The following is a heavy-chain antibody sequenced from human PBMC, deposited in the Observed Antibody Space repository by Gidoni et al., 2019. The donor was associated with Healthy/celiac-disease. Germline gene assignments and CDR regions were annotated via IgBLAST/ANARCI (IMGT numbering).Heavy chain of an antibody. Sequence: EVQLVESGGGLVKPGGSLRLSCAASGFTFSNAWMRWVRQAPGKGLEWVGRIKSKTDGGTTDYAAPVKGRFTISRDDSKNTLYLQMNSLKTEDTAVYYCTTEEMATISLDYWGQGTLVTVSS. V-gene: IGHV3-15*01. D-gene: IGHD5-12*01. J-gene: IGHJ4*02. CDR1: GFTFSNAW. CDR2: IKSKTDGGTT. CDR3: TTEEMATISLDY.